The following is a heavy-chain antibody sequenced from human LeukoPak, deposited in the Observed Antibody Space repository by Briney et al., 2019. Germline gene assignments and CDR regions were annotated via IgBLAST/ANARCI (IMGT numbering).Heavy chain of an antibody. CDR1: GYTFTSYD. CDR3: ARVADYGGNSAPNWFAP. V-gene: IGHV1-8*01. J-gene: IGHJ5*02. D-gene: IGHD4-23*01. Sequence: ASVKVSCKASGYTFTSYDIHWVRQATGQGLEWMGWMNPNSGNTGYAQKFQGRVTMTRNTSISTAYMELSSLRSEDTAVYYCARVADYGGNSAPNWFAPWGQGTLVTVSS. CDR2: MNPNSGNT.